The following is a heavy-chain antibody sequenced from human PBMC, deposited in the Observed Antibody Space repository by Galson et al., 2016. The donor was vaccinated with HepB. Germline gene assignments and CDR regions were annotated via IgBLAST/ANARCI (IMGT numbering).Heavy chain of an antibody. D-gene: IGHD3-3*01. V-gene: IGHV3-21*01. CDR1: GFTFSSHA. J-gene: IGHJ3*02. Sequence: SLRLSCAAPGFTFSSHAMNWVRQAPGKGLESVSSLSSSSSYIYYADAVKGRFIISRDNAKKSLYLQMNSLRDEDTAVYYCARDAWSGYYARDAFDIWGQGTMVTVSS. CDR3: ARDAWSGYYARDAFDI. CDR2: LSSSSSYI.